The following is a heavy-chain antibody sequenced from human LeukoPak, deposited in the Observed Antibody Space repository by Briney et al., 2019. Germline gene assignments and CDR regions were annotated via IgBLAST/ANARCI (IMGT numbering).Heavy chain of an antibody. V-gene: IGHV3-48*03. D-gene: IGHD3-10*01. CDR1: GFTFSSYE. J-gene: IGHJ4*02. CDR2: MSSGGTTI. CDR3: ATLRGSDY. Sequence: GGSLRLSCAASGFTFSSYEMNWVRQAPGKGLEWISYMSSGGTTIYYADSVKGRFTISRDNAKNSLYLQMNSLRAEDMAVYYCATLRGSDYWGQGTLVTVSS.